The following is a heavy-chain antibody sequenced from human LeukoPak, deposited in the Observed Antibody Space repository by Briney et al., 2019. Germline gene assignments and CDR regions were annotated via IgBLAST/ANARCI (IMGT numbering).Heavy chain of an antibody. D-gene: IGHD6-13*01. Sequence: GGSLRLSCAASGFTFRTYGMHWVRQAPGKGLEWVAVIWSDGNNKQYADSVKGRFTIARDNSKNTVFLQMNSLRDEDTAVYYCAKDGHTSGYYFFDQWGQGTLVTVSS. V-gene: IGHV3-33*06. J-gene: IGHJ4*02. CDR1: GFTFRTYG. CDR2: IWSDGNNK. CDR3: AKDGHTSGYYFFDQ.